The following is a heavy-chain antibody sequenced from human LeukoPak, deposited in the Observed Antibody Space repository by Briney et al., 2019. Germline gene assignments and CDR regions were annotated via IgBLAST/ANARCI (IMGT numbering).Heavy chain of an antibody. V-gene: IGHV4-39*01. CDR2: FYSSGST. CDR3: ARRSGSYQPIDY. CDR1: GGSISGSSYY. Sequence: SPSETLSLTCSVSGGSISGSSYYWGWIRQPPGKGLEWIGSFYSSGSTYYNSSLQSRVTISVDTYKNQFSLKLSSVTAADTAVYYCARRSGSYQPIDYWGQGTLVTVSS. D-gene: IGHD1-26*01. J-gene: IGHJ4*02.